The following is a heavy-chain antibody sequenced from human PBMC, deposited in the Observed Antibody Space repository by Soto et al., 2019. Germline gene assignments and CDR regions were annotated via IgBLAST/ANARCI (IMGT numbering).Heavy chain of an antibody. Sequence: GASVKVSCKPSGSPFTDLYIHWVRQAPGLGLEWMGWIDPRSGASRKTQRFQGRFTMTRDTSTNPVTLELRSLRSDDTAVYFGARDNHSPLDYCGQLTLVTVCS. CDR3: ARDNHSPLDY. CDR1: GSPFTDLY. V-gene: IGHV1-2*02. D-gene: IGHD1-26*01. CDR2: IDPRSGAS. J-gene: IGHJ4*02.